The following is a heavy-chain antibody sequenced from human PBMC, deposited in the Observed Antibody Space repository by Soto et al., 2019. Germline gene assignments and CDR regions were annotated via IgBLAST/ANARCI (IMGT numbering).Heavy chain of an antibody. CDR1: QFNLDIFRRCV. Sequence: SVKVSCKASQFNLDIFRRCVVQWVRQARGQSLTWVGWVVVSSGLTNYEQKFQGEVTITWYMASSTANMELRSLRAEEKGGKDCAIKMPAIYSFGSWGHGTQVTVSS. CDR3: AIKMPAIYSFGS. J-gene: IGHJ4*01. D-gene: IGHD2-21*01. V-gene: IGHV1-58*01. CDR2: VVVSSGLT.